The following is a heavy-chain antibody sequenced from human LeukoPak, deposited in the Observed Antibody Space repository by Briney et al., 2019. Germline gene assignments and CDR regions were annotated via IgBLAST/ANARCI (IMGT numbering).Heavy chain of an antibody. CDR3: AKELYGSGWYGWYFDL. D-gene: IGHD6-19*01. V-gene: IGHV3-21*04. J-gene: IGHJ2*01. CDR2: ISSSSSYI. Sequence: GGSLRLSCAASGFTFSSYSMNWVRQAPGKGLEWVSSISSSSSYIYYADSVKGRFTISRDNAKNSLYLQMNSLRAEDTAVYYCAKELYGSGWYGWYFDLWGRGTLVTVSS. CDR1: GFTFSSYS.